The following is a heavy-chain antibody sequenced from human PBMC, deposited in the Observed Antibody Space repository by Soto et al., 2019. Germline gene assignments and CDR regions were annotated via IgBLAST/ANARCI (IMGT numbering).Heavy chain of an antibody. V-gene: IGHV3-21*01. CDR2: ITTDSSYK. J-gene: IGHJ3*02. CDR3: ARVRSCANGCYSRYEASDI. D-gene: IGHD2-8*01. CDR1: AFTFNNFP. Sequence: GGSLRLSCVASAFTFNNFPMHWVRQAPGEGLQWLAYITTDSSYKYYADSVKGRFTISRDNAKNSLYLQMNSLRAEDTAVYYCARVRSCANGCYSRYEASDIWGPGTMVTVSS.